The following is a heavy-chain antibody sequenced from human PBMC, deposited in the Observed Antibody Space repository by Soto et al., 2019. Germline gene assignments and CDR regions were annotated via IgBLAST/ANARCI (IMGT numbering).Heavy chain of an antibody. D-gene: IGHD6-6*01. CDR1: GGSFSGYY. CDR3: ARGLRGAARQWDY. CDR2: INHSGST. J-gene: IGHJ4*02. V-gene: IGHV4-34*01. Sequence: QVQLQQWGAGLLKPSETLSLTCAVYGGSFSGYYWSWIRQPPGKGLEWIGEINHSGSTNYNPSLKSRVTISVDTSKNQFSLKLSSVTAADTAVYYCARGLRGAARQWDYWGQGTLVTVSS.